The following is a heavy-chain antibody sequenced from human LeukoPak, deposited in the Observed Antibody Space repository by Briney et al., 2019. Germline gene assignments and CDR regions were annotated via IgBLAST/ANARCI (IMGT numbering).Heavy chain of an antibody. Sequence: SETLSLTCTVSGGSISSGSYYWSWIRQPAGKGLEWIGRIYTSGSTNYNPSLKSRVTISVDTSKNQFSLKLSSVTAADTAVYYCARVMGYGSGSTTSWYFDLWGRGTLVTVSS. CDR1: GGSISSGSYY. D-gene: IGHD3-10*01. V-gene: IGHV4-61*02. CDR3: ARVMGYGSGSTTSWYFDL. J-gene: IGHJ2*01. CDR2: IYTSGST.